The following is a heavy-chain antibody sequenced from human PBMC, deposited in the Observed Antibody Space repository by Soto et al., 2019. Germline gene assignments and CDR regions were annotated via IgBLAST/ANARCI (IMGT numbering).Heavy chain of an antibody. CDR1: GGSFSGYY. J-gene: IGHJ4*02. CDR2: INHSGST. CDR3: ARGHRSSWYGGGYYYFDY. Sequence: SETLSLTCAVYGGSFSGYYWSWIRQPPGKGLEWIGEINHSGSTNYNPSLKSRVTISVVTSKNQFSLKLSSVTAADTAVYYCARGHRSSWYGGGYYYFDYWGQGTLVTVS. V-gene: IGHV4-34*01. D-gene: IGHD6-13*01.